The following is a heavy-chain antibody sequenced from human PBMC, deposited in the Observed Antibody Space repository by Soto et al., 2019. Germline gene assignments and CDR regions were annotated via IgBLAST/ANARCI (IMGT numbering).Heavy chain of an antibody. CDR2: IYYSGST. CDR3: ARVDYYYYVMDV. J-gene: IGHJ6*02. CDR1: GGSISSGGYY. V-gene: IGHV4-31*03. Sequence: PSETLSLTCTVSGGSISSGGYYWSWIRQHPGKGLEWIGYIYYSGSTYYNPSLKSRVTISVDTSKNQFSLKLSSVTAADTAVYFCARVDYYYYVMDVWGQGTTVTGSS.